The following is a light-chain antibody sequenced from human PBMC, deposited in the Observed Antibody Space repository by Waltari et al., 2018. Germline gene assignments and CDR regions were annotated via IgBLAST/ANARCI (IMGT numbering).Light chain of an antibody. CDR1: SSDVGGYDY. Sequence: QSALTQPASVSASPGQSITISCTGTSSDVGGYDYVSWYQQPPGKAPQLMISDGNTRPPGVSHRFAASKSGDTASLTIFGLQAEDEADYYCISYTSTTTYVVVGGGTKLTVL. V-gene: IGLV2-14*03. CDR3: ISYTSTTTYVV. J-gene: IGLJ2*01. CDR2: DGN.